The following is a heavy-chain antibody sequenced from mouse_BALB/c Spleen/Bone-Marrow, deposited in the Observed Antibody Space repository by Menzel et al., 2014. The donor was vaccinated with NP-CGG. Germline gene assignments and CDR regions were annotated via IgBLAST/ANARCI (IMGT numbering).Heavy chain of an antibody. Sequence: EVKLMESGGGVVQPGGSRKLSCAASGFNLSDYGMAWVRLAPGKGPEWVAFISNLAYSIYYADTVTGRFTISRENAKNTLYLEMSSLRFEDTAMYYCTRDRGYDGGYYFDYWAKAPLSQSPQ. D-gene: IGHD2-2*01. CDR2: ISNLAYSI. CDR3: TRDRGYDGGYYFDY. J-gene: IGHJ2*01. CDR1: GFNLSDYG. V-gene: IGHV5-15*02.